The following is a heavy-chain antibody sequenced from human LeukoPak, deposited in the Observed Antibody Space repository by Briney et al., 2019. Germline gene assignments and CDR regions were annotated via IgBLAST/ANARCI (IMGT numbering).Heavy chain of an antibody. D-gene: IGHD6-19*01. J-gene: IGHJ4*02. CDR2: MYHSGSS. Sequence: GSLRLSCAASGFTSSTYWMSWVRQPPGKGLEWIGSMYHSGSSYYNPSLKSRVTISVDTSKNQFSLKLSSVTAADTAVYYCARVRTGWYYFDYWGQGTLVTVSS. CDR1: GFTSSTYW. CDR3: ARVRTGWYYFDY. V-gene: IGHV4-4*02.